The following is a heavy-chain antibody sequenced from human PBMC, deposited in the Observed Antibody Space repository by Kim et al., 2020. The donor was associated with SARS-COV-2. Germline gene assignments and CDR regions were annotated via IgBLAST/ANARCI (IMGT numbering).Heavy chain of an antibody. Sequence: YIPSLRSRMSISVDLTKNQFSLRLSSVTAADTAVYYCARYGYSYGYKYFDYWGQRSLVTVSS. CDR3: ARYGYSYGYKYFDY. D-gene: IGHD5-18*01. J-gene: IGHJ4*02. V-gene: IGHV4-31*02.